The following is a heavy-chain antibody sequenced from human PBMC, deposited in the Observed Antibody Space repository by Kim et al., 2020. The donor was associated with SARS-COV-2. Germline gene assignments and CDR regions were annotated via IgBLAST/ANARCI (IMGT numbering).Heavy chain of an antibody. J-gene: IGHJ6*02. V-gene: IGHV1-2*02. CDR2: INPNSGGT. D-gene: IGHD3-3*01. CDR1: GYTFTGYY. Sequence: ASVKVSCKASGYTFTGYYMHWVRQAPGQGLEWMGWINPNSGGTNYAQKFHGRVTMTRDTSISTAYMELSRLRSDDTAVYYCARDLIATIFGVVIRDYYYYGMDVWGQRTTVTVSS. CDR3: ARDLIATIFGVVIRDYYYYGMDV.